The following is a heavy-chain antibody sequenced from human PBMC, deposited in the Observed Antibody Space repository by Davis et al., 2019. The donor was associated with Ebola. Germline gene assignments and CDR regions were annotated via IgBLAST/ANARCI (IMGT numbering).Heavy chain of an antibody. Sequence: ASVKVSCKASGYTFTSYYMHWVRQAPGQGLEWMGIINPSGGSTSYAQKFQGRVTMTRDTSTSTVYMELSSLRSEDTAVYYCARDNIYKYTRGGMDVWGQGTTVTVSS. CDR3: ARDNIYKYTRGGMDV. CDR1: GYTFTSYY. D-gene: IGHD3-10*01. V-gene: IGHV1-46*01. J-gene: IGHJ6*02. CDR2: INPSGGST.